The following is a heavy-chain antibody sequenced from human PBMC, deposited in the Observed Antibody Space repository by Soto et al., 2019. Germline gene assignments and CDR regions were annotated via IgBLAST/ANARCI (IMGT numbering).Heavy chain of an antibody. V-gene: IGHV4-30-2*01. D-gene: IGHD6-19*01. CDR1: GGSISSGGYS. Sequence: QMQLQESGSGLVKPSQTLSLTCAVSGGSISSGGYSWSWIRQPPGKGLEWIGYIYHSGSTYYNPSLKSRVTISVDRSKNQFSLKLSSVTAAYTAVYYCARGGSSGWYYFDYWGQGTLVTVSS. J-gene: IGHJ4*02. CDR3: ARGGSSGWYYFDY. CDR2: IYHSGST.